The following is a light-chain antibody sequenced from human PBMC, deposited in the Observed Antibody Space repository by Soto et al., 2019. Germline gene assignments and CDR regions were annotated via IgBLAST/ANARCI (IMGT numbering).Light chain of an antibody. CDR3: SSYSSSSTYVV. V-gene: IGLV2-14*01. CDR1: SSDVGGYNY. CDR2: EVS. Sequence: QSVLTQPASVSGSPGQSITIACTGTSSDVGGYNYVSWYQQHPGKAPKLMIYEVSTRPSGVSNRFSGSKSGNTASLTISGLQAEDEADYYCSSYSSSSTYVVFGGGTKVTVL. J-gene: IGLJ2*01.